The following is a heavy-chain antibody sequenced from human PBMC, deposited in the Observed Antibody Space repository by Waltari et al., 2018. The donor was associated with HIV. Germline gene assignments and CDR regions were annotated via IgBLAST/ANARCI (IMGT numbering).Heavy chain of an antibody. Sequence: EVQVLEFGGALVQPGGSLRLSCAASGFPFSNYGMSWVGQAPGKGLEWVSTISGSGGSTYYADSVKGRFTVSRDNSKNTLYLQMNSLRAEDTAVYFCVKEHQYSHTWYSYYGMDVWGQGTTVTVSS. V-gene: IGHV3-23*01. CDR2: ISGSGGST. CDR1: GFPFSNYG. D-gene: IGHD6-13*01. CDR3: VKEHQYSHTWYSYYGMDV. J-gene: IGHJ6*02.